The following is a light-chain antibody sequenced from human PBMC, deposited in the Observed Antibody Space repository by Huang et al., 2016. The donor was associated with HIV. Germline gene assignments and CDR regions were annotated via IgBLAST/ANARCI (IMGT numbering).Light chain of an antibody. CDR3: QQTYTGVT. CDR1: QSINTY. Sequence: DIQMTQSPSSLSASVGDRVTITCRASQSINTYLNWFQQKPGKAPKVLISAASTLQSGVQSRFSGGGSGTHFTLTITSLQPEDFATYYCQQTYTGVTFGQGTKVEIK. CDR2: AAS. J-gene: IGKJ1*01. V-gene: IGKV1-39*01.